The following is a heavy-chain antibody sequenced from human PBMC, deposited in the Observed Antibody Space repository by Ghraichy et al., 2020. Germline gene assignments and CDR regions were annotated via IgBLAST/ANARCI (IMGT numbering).Heavy chain of an antibody. Sequence: SVKVSCKASGGTFSSYAISWVRQAPGQGLEWMGGIIPIFGTANYAQKFQGRVTITTDESTSTAYMELSSLRSEDTAVYYCARDRNGANWKSFDYWGQGTLVTVSS. CDR3: ARDRNGANWKSFDY. CDR2: IIPIFGTA. D-gene: IGHD1-1*01. CDR1: GGTFSSYA. J-gene: IGHJ4*02. V-gene: IGHV1-69*05.